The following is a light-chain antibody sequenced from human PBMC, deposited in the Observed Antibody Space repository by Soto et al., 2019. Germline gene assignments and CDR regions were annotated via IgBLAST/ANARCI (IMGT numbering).Light chain of an antibody. Sequence: QSVLTQPRSVSGSPGQSVTISCTGTSSDVGGYNFVSWYQQHPGKAPKLMIYDVNKRPSGVPGRFSGSKSVNTASLTISGLHAEDEADYYCCSYAGTYTHYVFGTGTKLTVL. CDR1: SSDVGGYNF. CDR3: CSYAGTYTHYV. V-gene: IGLV2-11*01. CDR2: DVN. J-gene: IGLJ1*01.